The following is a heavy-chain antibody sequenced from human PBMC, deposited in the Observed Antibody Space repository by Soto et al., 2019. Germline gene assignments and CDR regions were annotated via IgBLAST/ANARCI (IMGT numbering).Heavy chain of an antibody. Sequence: QVQLQGSGPGLVKPSETLSLTCTVSGGPISTYYWTWIRLPPGKGLEWIGYIDYTGSTNYNPSLKSPVTISIDTSKKQFSRNLSSLTEADTAVYYCARETSNGYYYYYMDGWGKGTTVTVS. CDR1: GGPISTYY. CDR3: ARETSNGYYYYYMDG. J-gene: IGHJ6*03. V-gene: IGHV4-59*01. D-gene: IGHD2-15*01. CDR2: IDYTGST.